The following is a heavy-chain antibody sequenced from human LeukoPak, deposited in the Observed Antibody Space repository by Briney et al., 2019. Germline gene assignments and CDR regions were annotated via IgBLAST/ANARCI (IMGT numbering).Heavy chain of an antibody. D-gene: IGHD4-17*01. CDR2: INHSGST. CDR1: GGSFSGYY. CDR3: ARITVTTDYFDY. V-gene: IGHV4-34*01. J-gene: IGHJ4*02. Sequence: SETLSLTCAVYGGSFSGYYWSWIRQPPGKGLEWTGEINHSGSTNYNPSLKSRVTISVDTSKNQFSLKLSPVTAADTAVYYCARITVTTDYFDYWGQGTLVTVSS.